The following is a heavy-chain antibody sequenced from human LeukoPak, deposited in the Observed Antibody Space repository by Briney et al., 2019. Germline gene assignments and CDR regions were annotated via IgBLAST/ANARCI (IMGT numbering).Heavy chain of an antibody. V-gene: IGHV4-38-2*02. D-gene: IGHD3-3*01. Sequence: PSETLSLTCTVSGYSISSGYYWGWIRQPPGKGLEWIGSIYYSGSTCYNPSLKSRVTISVDTSKNQFSLKLSSVTAADTAVYYCARATYDFWSGYLPPFDYWGQGTLVTVSS. CDR1: GYSISSGYY. CDR3: ARATYDFWSGYLPPFDY. J-gene: IGHJ4*02. CDR2: IYYSGST.